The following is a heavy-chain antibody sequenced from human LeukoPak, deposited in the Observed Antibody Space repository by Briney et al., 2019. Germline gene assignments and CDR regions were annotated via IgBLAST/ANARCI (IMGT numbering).Heavy chain of an antibody. D-gene: IGHD3-10*01. Sequence: PSETLSLTYAVSGGSISSSNWWSWVRQPPGKGLEWIGEIYHSGSTNYNPSLKSRVTISVDKSKNQFSLKLSSVTAADTAVYYCARAYGSGFTFDYWGQGTLVTVSS. J-gene: IGHJ4*02. V-gene: IGHV4-4*02. CDR1: GGSISSSNW. CDR2: IYHSGST. CDR3: ARAYGSGFTFDY.